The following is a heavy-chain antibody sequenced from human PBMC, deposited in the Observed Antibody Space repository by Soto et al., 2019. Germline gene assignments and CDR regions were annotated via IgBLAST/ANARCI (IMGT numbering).Heavy chain of an antibody. D-gene: IGHD6-19*01. CDR2: ISYDGSNK. Sequence: PGGSLRLSCAASGFTFSSYAMHWVRQAPGKGLELVAVISYDGSNKYYADSVKGRFTISRDNSKNTLYLQMNSLRAEDTAVYYYARDGWLVLDDAFDIWGQGTMVTVSS. V-gene: IGHV3-30-3*01. CDR1: GFTFSSYA. J-gene: IGHJ3*02. CDR3: ARDGWLVLDDAFDI.